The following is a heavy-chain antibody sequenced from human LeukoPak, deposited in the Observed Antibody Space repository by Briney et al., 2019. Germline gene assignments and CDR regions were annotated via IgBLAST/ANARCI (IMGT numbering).Heavy chain of an antibody. J-gene: IGHJ5*02. CDR3: ASQSPYCSSTSCPNWFDP. CDR1: GGTFSSYA. D-gene: IGHD2-2*01. V-gene: IGHV1-69*13. Sequence: ASVKVSCKASGGTFSSYAISWVRQAPGQGLEWMGGIIPIFGTANYAQKFQGRVTITADESTSTAYMELSSLRSEDTAVYYCASQSPYCSSTSCPNWFDPWGQGTLVTVSS. CDR2: IIPIFGTA.